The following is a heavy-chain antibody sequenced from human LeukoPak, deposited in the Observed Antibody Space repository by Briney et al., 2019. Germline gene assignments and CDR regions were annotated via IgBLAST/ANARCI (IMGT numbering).Heavy chain of an antibody. CDR2: ISGFNDAT. D-gene: IGHD4-11*01. V-gene: IGHV1-18*04. CDR1: GYSFTSYG. Sequence: ASVKVSCAASGYSFTSYGIGWVRQAPGQGLEWMASISGFNDATNYVQKFQGRDTMTTDTSTSTEYMERRSLRSFHTAVYYCARDTYSDYVYDYWGQGTLGTVSS. J-gene: IGHJ4*02. CDR3: ARDTYSDYVYDY.